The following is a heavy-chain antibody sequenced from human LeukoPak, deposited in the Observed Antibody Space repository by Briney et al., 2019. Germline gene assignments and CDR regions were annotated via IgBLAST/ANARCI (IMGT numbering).Heavy chain of an antibody. V-gene: IGHV3-9*01. J-gene: IGHJ4*02. CDR1: GFTFDDYA. D-gene: IGHD3-10*01. CDR2: ISWNSGSI. Sequence: RAGGSLRLSCAASGFTFDDYAMHWVRQAPGKGLEWVSGISWNSGSIGYADSVKGRFTVSRDNAKNSLYLQMNSLRAEDTALYYCAKELLWFGELLLGPYDYWGQGTLVTVSS. CDR3: AKELLWFGELLLGPYDY.